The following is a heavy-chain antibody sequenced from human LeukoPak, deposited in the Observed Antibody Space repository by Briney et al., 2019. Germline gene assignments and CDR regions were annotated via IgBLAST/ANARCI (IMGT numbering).Heavy chain of an antibody. D-gene: IGHD2/OR15-2a*01. CDR1: GYTLTELS. CDR3: ATAVLSMTGLDYFDY. J-gene: IGHJ4*02. V-gene: IGHV1-24*01. CDR2: FDPEDGET. Sequence: ATVKVSCKVSGYTLTELSMHWVRQAPGKGLEWMGGFDPEDGETIYAQKFQGRVTMTEDTSTDTAYMELSSLRSEDTAVYYCATAVLSMTGLDYFDYWGQGTLVTVSS.